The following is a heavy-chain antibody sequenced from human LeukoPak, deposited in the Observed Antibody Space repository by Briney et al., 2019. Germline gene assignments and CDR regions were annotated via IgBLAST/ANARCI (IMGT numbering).Heavy chain of an antibody. Sequence: SETLSLTCTDSGGSISSYYWSWIRQPPGKGLEWIGYIYYSGSTNYNPSLKSRVTISVDTSKNQFSLKLSSVTAADTAVCYCARNGRAYDILTGYYTGWFDPWGQGTLVTVSS. J-gene: IGHJ5*02. D-gene: IGHD3-9*01. CDR3: ARNGRAYDILTGYYTGWFDP. V-gene: IGHV4-59*01. CDR1: GGSISSYY. CDR2: IYYSGST.